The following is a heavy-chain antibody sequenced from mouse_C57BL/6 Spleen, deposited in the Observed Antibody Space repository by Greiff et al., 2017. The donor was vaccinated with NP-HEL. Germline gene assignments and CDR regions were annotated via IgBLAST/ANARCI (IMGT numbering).Heavy chain of an antibody. V-gene: IGHV1-74*01. CDR1: GYTFTSYW. CDR3: ASIYYDYDEESMDY. Sequence: VQLQQPGAELVKPGASVKVSCKASGYTFTSYWMHWVKQRPGQGLEWIGRIHPSDSDTNYNQKFKGKATLTVDKSSSTAYMQLCSLTSEGSAVYYCASIYYDYDEESMDYWGQGTSVTVSS. J-gene: IGHJ4*01. D-gene: IGHD2-4*01. CDR2: IHPSDSDT.